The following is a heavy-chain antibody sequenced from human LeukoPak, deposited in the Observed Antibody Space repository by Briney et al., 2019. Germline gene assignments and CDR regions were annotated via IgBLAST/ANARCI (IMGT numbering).Heavy chain of an antibody. CDR3: AKALVGLDSSVNY. CDR1: GFTFSNYA. Sequence: GGSLRLSCAASGFTFSNYAMSWVRQAPGKGLEWVSTISNSGDATYYADSVKGRFTISRDNSKNTLYLQMNSLRAEDTAVYYCAKALVGLDSSVNYWGQGTLVTVSS. D-gene: IGHD3-22*01. J-gene: IGHJ4*02. CDR2: ISNSGDAT. V-gene: IGHV3-23*01.